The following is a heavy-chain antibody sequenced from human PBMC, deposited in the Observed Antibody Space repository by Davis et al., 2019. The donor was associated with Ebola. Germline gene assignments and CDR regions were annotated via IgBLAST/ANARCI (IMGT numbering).Heavy chain of an antibody. CDR1: GFTFSHSP. Sequence: GGSLRLSCAASGFTFSHSPMHWVRQAPGKGLEWVGLIWSNGSVKYYVDSVKGRFTISRDNSKDSLFLEMTSLRVEDTAVYYCATPFSNSDGALDIWGQGTLVTVSS. J-gene: IGHJ3*02. D-gene: IGHD1-7*01. CDR2: IWSNGSVK. V-gene: IGHV3-33*01. CDR3: ATPFSNSDGALDI.